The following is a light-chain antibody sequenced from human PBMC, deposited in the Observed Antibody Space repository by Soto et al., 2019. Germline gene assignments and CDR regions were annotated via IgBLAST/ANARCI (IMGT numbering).Light chain of an antibody. CDR1: SSDVGGYGY. CDR3: QSYDSSLSGYV. V-gene: IGLV2-14*01. CDR2: EVI. J-gene: IGLJ1*01. Sequence: QSVLTQPASVSWSPGQSITISCTGTSSDVGGYGYVSWYQHHPGKAPKLLIFEVINRPSGVSSRFSGSKSGTSASLAITGLQAEDEADYYCQSYDSSLSGYVFGNGTKVTVL.